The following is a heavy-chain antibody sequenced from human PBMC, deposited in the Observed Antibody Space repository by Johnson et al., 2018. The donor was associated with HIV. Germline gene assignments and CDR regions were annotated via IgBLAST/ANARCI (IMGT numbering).Heavy chain of an antibody. CDR1: GFTFSSYA. CDR2: ISGSGGST. V-gene: IGHV3-23*04. Sequence: VQLVESGGGLVQPGGSLRLSCAASGFTFSSYAMSWFRQAPGKGLEWVSAISGSGGSTYYADSVKGRFTISRDNSKNTLYLQRNSLRAEDTAVYYCAKDKGSGYYYRHAFDIWGQGTMVTVSS. J-gene: IGHJ3*02. CDR3: AKDKGSGYYYRHAFDI. D-gene: IGHD3-22*01.